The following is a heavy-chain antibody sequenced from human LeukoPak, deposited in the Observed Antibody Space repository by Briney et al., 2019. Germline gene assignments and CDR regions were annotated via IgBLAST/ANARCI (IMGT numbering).Heavy chain of an antibody. CDR1: GGTFSSYA. V-gene: IGHV1-69*04. Sequence: AAVKVSCKASGGTFSSYAISWVRHAPGQGLEWMGRIIPILGIANYAQKFQGRVTITADKSTSTAYMELSSLRSEDTAVYYCARDILSVGAPWGSWGQGTLVTVSS. CDR3: ARDILSVGAPWGS. J-gene: IGHJ4*02. D-gene: IGHD3-16*01. CDR2: IIPILGIA.